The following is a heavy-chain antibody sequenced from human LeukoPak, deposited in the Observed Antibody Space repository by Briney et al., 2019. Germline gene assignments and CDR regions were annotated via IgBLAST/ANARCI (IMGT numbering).Heavy chain of an antibody. D-gene: IGHD2-15*01. Sequence: GEPLKISCKGSGYSFTNYWIGWVRQLPGKGLEWMGIIYPDDSDTRYSPSFQGQVTISADKSMNTAYLQWSGLKASDTAMYYCASQGSGIFDYWGQGTLVTVSS. CDR1: GYSFTNYW. CDR3: ASQGSGIFDY. J-gene: IGHJ4*02. V-gene: IGHV5-51*01. CDR2: IYPDDSDT.